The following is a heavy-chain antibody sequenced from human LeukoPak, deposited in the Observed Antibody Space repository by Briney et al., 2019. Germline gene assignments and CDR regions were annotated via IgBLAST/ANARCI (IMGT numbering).Heavy chain of an antibody. J-gene: IGHJ4*02. V-gene: IGHV4-59*08. CDR1: GGSISSYY. Sequence: SETLSLTCTVSGGSISSYYWSWIRQPPGKGLEWIGYIYYSGSTNYNPSLKSRVTISVDTSKDQFSLKLSSVTAADTAVYYCARHMGGYSSSWYDYWGQGTLVTVSS. D-gene: IGHD6-13*01. CDR2: IYYSGST. CDR3: ARHMGGYSSSWYDY.